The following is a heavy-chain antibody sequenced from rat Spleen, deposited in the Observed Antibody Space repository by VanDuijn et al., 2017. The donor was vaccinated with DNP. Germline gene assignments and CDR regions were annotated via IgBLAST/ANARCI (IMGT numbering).Heavy chain of an antibody. J-gene: IGHJ2*01. D-gene: IGHD1-5*01. Sequence: EVQLQESGPGLLKPSHSLSLTCSFTGYSISRTYLGRFRKFPGNKMERIGHISYSGTTSYHQSLKSRISITRYTSTNQFFLQLSSVTTDDTATYYCARWNIGTSTLDYWGQGVMVTVSS. CDR3: ARWNIGTSTLDY. CDR2: ISYSGTT. CDR1: GYSISRTY. V-gene: IGHV3-1*01.